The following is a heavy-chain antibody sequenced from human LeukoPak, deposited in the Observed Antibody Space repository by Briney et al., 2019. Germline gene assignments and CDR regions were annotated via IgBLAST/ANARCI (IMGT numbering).Heavy chain of an antibody. D-gene: IGHD3-10*01. CDR1: GFTFSDRY. J-gene: IGHJ4*02. Sequence: GGSLRLSCVASGFTFSDRYMIWVRQIPGKGLEWISYISPSGGNIYYADSVKDRFTVSRDNAQNSVFLQMNSLRGEDTAFYYCARASDLLMWFGAIDHWAQGTLVTVSS. CDR2: ISPSGGNI. CDR3: ARASDLLMWFGAIDH. V-gene: IGHV3-11*01.